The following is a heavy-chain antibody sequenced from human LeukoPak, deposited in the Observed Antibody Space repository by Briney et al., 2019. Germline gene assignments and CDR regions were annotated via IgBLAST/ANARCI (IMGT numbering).Heavy chain of an antibody. J-gene: IGHJ6*02. Sequence: GASVTVSCKASGYTFTSYYMHWVRQAPGQGLEWMGIINPSGGSTSYAQKFQGRVTMTRDTSTSTVYMELSSLRSEDTAVYYCARGLQLSTVTIRYYYYGMDVWGQGTTVTVSS. CDR1: GYTFTSYY. CDR3: ARGLQLSTVTIRYYYYGMDV. D-gene: IGHD4-17*01. CDR2: INPSGGST. V-gene: IGHV1-46*01.